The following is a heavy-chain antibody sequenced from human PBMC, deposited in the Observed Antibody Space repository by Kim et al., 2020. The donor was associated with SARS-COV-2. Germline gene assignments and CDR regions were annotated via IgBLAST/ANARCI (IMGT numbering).Heavy chain of an antibody. Sequence: PTLKGRVTRSVATSKNQFSLMLSSVTAADTAVYYCARGSGSYYVQTYFDYWGQGTLVTVSS. CDR3: ARGSGSYYVQTYFDY. D-gene: IGHD3-10*01. V-gene: IGHV4-59*09. J-gene: IGHJ4*02.